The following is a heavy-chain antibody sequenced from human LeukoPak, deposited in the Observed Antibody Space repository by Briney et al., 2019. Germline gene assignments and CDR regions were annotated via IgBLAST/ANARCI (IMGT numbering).Heavy chain of an antibody. CDR1: GGTFSSYA. CDR3: ARIPQYSSTTWEYNWFDP. CDR2: IIPIFGTA. D-gene: IGHD6-13*01. V-gene: IGHV1-69*13. J-gene: IGHJ5*02. Sequence: ASVKVSCKASGGTFSSYAISWVRQAPGQGLEWMGGIIPIFGTANYAQKFQGRVTITADESTSTAYMELSSLRSEDTAVYYCARIPQYSSTTWEYNWFDPWGQGTLVTVSS.